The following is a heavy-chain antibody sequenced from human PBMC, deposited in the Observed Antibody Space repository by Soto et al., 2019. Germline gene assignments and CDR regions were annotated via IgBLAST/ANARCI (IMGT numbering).Heavy chain of an antibody. J-gene: IGHJ5*02. CDR2: IYYDGST. Sequence: HVQLQESGPGLVKPSETLSLTCTVSGGSISTYYWSWIRQPPGKGLEWIGYIYYDGSTSYNPSLSSRVTISVDTPKNQFSLILSSVTSADTAVYYCARDQLSSGLYVWFDPWGQGTLVTVSS. CDR1: GGSISTYY. V-gene: IGHV4-59*01. CDR3: ARDQLSSGLYVWFDP. D-gene: IGHD6-25*01.